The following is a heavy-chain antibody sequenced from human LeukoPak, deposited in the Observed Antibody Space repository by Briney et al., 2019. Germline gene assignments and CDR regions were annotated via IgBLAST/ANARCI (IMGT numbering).Heavy chain of an antibody. CDR3: AREGLGGDQAGYYYYYMDV. D-gene: IGHD3-3*01. V-gene: IGHV1-8*01. Sequence: PSVKVSCKVSGYTFTSYYINWVRQATGQGLEWMGWMNPNSGNTGYAQKFQGRVTMTRNTSISTAYMELSSLRSEDAAVYYCAREGLGGDQAGYYYYYMDVWGKGTTVTVSS. CDR1: GYTFTSYY. J-gene: IGHJ6*03. CDR2: MNPNSGNT.